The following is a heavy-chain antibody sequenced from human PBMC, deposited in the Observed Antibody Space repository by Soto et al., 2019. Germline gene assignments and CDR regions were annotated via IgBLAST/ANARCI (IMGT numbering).Heavy chain of an antibody. CDR1: GFTFSSYA. Sequence: QVQLVESGGGVVQPGRSLRLSCAASGFTFSSYAMHWVRQAPGKGLEWVAVISYAGSNKYYADSVKGRFTIPRDNSKNTLYLQMNSLRADDTAVYYCARDPRYNWNPSGFDYWGQGTLVTVSS. CDR3: ARDPRYNWNPSGFDY. J-gene: IGHJ4*02. V-gene: IGHV3-30-3*01. D-gene: IGHD1-20*01. CDR2: ISYAGSNK.